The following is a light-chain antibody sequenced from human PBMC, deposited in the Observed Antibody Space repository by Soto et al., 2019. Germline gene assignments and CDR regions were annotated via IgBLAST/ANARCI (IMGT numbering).Light chain of an antibody. CDR2: SDD. CDR1: SSNIGSNA. CDR3: AAWGDSLNTWV. Sequence: VLTQQPSASATPGQTVTISCSGSSSNIGSNAVSWYQHFPGTAPKVLIYSDDQRPSGVPDRFSGSKSGTSASLAISGLQAEDEADYFCAAWGDSLNTWVFGGGTKVTVL. V-gene: IGLV1-44*01. J-gene: IGLJ3*02.